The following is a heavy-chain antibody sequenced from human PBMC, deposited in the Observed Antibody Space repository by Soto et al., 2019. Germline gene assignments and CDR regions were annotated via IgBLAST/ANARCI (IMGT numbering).Heavy chain of an antibody. Sequence: QVQLVESGGGVVHPGRSLRLSCAASGFTFSSYAMHWVRQAPGKGLEWVAVISYDGSNKYYADSVKGRFTISRDNSKNTLYLQMNSLRAEDTAVYYCARVPPGYWGQGTLVTVSS. CDR3: ARVPPGY. J-gene: IGHJ4*02. CDR1: GFTFSSYA. CDR2: ISYDGSNK. V-gene: IGHV3-30-3*01.